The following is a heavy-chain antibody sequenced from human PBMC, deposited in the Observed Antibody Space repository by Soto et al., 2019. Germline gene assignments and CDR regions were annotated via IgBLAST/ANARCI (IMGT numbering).Heavy chain of an antibody. CDR2: IYSGGST. J-gene: IGHJ4*02. CDR3: ARGAGRGYSGYPFDY. D-gene: IGHD5-12*01. CDR1: GFTVSSNY. Sequence: PGGSLRLSCAASGFTVSSNYMSWVRQAPGKGLEWVSVIYSGGSTYYADSVKGRFTISRHNSKNTLYLQMNSLRAEDTAVYYCARGAGRGYSGYPFDYWGQGTLVTVSS. V-gene: IGHV3-53*04.